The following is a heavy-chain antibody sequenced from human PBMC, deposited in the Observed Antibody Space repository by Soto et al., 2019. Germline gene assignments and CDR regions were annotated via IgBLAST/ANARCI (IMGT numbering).Heavy chain of an antibody. Sequence: SETLSLTCTVSGDSISSDDSNWSWIRQPPGKSLEWLGHIYSGGSIYNNPSLGGRLTISVDTSKNQFSLKLSSVTAADTAVYYCLRHNYDSSGYYHYYYGMDVWGQGTTVTVSS. CDR2: IYSGGSI. D-gene: IGHD3-22*01. CDR3: LRHNYDSSGYYHYYYGMDV. V-gene: IGHV4-30-4*03. J-gene: IGHJ6*02. CDR1: GDSISSDDSN.